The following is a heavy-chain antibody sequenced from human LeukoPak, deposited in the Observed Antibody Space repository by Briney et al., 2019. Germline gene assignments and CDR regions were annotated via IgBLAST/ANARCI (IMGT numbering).Heavy chain of an antibody. CDR1: GGSISSGGYY. CDR2: IYYSGST. J-gene: IGHJ4*02. CDR3: ARGAGYNYPYYFDY. D-gene: IGHD5-24*01. V-gene: IGHV4-31*03. Sequence: SSETLSLTCTVSGGSISSGGYYWSWIRQHPGKGLEWIGCIYYSGSTYYNPSLKSRVTISVDTSKNQFSLKLSSVTAADTAVYYCARGAGYNYPYYFDYWGQGTLVTVSS.